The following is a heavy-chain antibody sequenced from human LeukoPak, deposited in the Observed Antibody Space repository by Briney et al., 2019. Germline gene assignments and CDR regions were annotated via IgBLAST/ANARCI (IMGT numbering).Heavy chain of an antibody. V-gene: IGHV4-61*01. CDR3: ARGKAASGDVFDF. CDR2: TYYSGST. Sequence: PSETLSPTCTVSGGSVSSGSYYWSWIRQPPGKGLEWIGYTYYSGSTNYNPSLKSRVTISEDTSKNQFSLKLSSVTAADTAVYYCARGKAASGDVFDFWGQGTMVTVSS. CDR1: GGSVSSGSYY. D-gene: IGHD2-15*01. J-gene: IGHJ3*01.